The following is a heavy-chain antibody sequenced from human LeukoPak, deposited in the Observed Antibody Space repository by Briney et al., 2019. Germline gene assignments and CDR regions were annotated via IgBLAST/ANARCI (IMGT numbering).Heavy chain of an antibody. CDR1: GLIFSKYW. J-gene: IGHJ4*02. V-gene: IGHV3-7*01. CDR2: INQDGSEK. CDR3: ARKGSPDY. Sequence: QSGGSLRLSCVASGLIFSKYWMTWVRQAPGKGLEWVANINQDGSEKNYVDSVKGRFTISRDNAKNSLYLQMNSLRAEDTAVYYCARKGSPDYWGQGTLVTVSS.